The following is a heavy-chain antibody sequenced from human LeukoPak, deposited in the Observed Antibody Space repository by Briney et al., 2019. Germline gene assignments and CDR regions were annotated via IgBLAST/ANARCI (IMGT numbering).Heavy chain of an antibody. D-gene: IGHD4-17*01. V-gene: IGHV3-74*01. J-gene: IGHJ4*02. CDR2: INSDGSST. CDR1: GFTFSIYW. Sequence: PGGSLRLSCAASGFTFSIYWMHWVRQAPGKGLVWVSRINSDGSSTNYADSVKGRFTMYRDNAKNTLYLQVNSLRAEDTAIYYCAKHTVPPYFDFWGQGTLVTVSS. CDR3: AKHTVPPYFDF.